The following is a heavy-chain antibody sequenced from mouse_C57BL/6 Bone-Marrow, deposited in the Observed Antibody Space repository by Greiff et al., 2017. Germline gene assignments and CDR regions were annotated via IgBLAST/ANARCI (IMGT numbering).Heavy chain of an antibody. Sequence: EVKVEESGGGLVKPGGSLKLSCAASGFTFSSYAMSWVRQTPEKRLEWVATISDGGSYTYYPDNVKGRFTISRDNAKNNLYLQMSHLKSEDTAMYYCARKEAGYFDYWGQGTTLTVSS. J-gene: IGHJ2*01. CDR3: ARKEAGYFDY. CDR1: GFTFSSYA. D-gene: IGHD3-2*02. CDR2: ISDGGSYT. V-gene: IGHV5-4*03.